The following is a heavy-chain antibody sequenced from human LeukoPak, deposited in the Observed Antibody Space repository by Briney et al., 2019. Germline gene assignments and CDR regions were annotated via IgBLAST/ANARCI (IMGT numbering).Heavy chain of an antibody. Sequence: PGGSLRLSCAASGFTFNTYGMHWVRQAPGKGLEWVAVISYDGRNKFDADSVKGRFTISRDNSENTLYLQMNSLIPEDTAVYYCAKGSAYGDYYYYGMDVWGQGTTVTVS. CDR2: ISYDGRNK. D-gene: IGHD4-17*01. J-gene: IGHJ6*02. V-gene: IGHV3-30*18. CDR1: GFTFNTYG. CDR3: AKGSAYGDYYYYGMDV.